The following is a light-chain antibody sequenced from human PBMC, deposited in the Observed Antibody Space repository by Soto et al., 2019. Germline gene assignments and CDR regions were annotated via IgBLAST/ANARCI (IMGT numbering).Light chain of an antibody. CDR3: TYFTTSSTFV. CDR2: DVS. J-gene: IGLJ1*01. Sequence: QSVLAQPASVSGSPGQSITISCTGTSSDVGRYNYVSWFQQHPGKAPKLLIYDVSNWPSGVSDRFSGSKSGNTASLTISGLQAEDEADYYCTYFTTSSTFVFGTGTKVTVL. V-gene: IGLV2-14*01. CDR1: SSDVGRYNY.